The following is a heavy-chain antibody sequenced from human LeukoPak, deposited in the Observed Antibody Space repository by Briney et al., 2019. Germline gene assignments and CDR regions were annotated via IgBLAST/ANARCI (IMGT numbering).Heavy chain of an antibody. J-gene: IGHJ5*02. V-gene: IGHV3-30-3*01. CDR1: GFTCSSYA. CDR3: ARDGPTNWFDP. CDR2: ISYDGSNK. Sequence: GGTLRLSCAASGFTCSSYAMHWVRQAPGKGLEWVAVISYDGSNKYYADSVKGRFTISRDNSKNTLYLQMNSLRAEDTAVYYCARDGPTNWFDPWGQGTLVTVSS.